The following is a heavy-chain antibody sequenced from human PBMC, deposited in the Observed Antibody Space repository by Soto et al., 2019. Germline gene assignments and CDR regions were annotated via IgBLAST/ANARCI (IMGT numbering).Heavy chain of an antibody. J-gene: IGHJ6*02. CDR3: ARSYDSSNYAHITYYYYGMDV. V-gene: IGHV1-2*04. CDR2: INPNSGGT. D-gene: IGHD4-4*01. CDR1: GYTFTGYY. Sequence: QVQLVQSGAEVKKPGASVKVSCKASGYTFTGYYMHWVRQAPGQGLEWMGWINPNSGGTNYAQKFQGWVTMNRDTSIRTAYMELSRLRSDDTAVYYCARSYDSSNYAHITYYYYGMDVWGQGTTVTVSS.